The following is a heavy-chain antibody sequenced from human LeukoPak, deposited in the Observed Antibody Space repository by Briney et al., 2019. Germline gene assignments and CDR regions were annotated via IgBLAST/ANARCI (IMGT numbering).Heavy chain of an antibody. J-gene: IGHJ4*02. CDR1: GFTFSSYS. CDR2: ISSSSSYI. Sequence: GGSLRLSCAASGFTFSSYSMNWVRQAPGKGLEWVSSISSSSSYIYYADSAKGRFTISRDNAKNSLYLQMNSLRAEDTAVYYCARRYCSGGSCYAFDYWGQGTLVTVSS. V-gene: IGHV3-21*01. CDR3: ARRYCSGGSCYAFDY. D-gene: IGHD2-15*01.